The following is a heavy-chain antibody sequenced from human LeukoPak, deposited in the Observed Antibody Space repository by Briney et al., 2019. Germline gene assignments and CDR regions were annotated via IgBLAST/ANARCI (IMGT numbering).Heavy chain of an antibody. CDR1: GGSISSGGYS. Sequence: SQTLSLTCAVSGGSISSGGYSWSWIRQPPGKGLEWIGYIYHSGSTYYNPSLKSRVTISVDRSKNQFSLKLSSVTAADTAVYYCARATNDPYYFDYWGQGTLVTVSS. CDR3: ARATNDPYYFDY. CDR2: IYHSGST. V-gene: IGHV4-30-2*02. D-gene: IGHD1-1*01. J-gene: IGHJ4*02.